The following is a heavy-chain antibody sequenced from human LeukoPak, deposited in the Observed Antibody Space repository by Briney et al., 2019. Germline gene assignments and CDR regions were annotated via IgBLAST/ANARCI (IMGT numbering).Heavy chain of an antibody. V-gene: IGHV1-8*01. D-gene: IGHD3-22*01. CDR1: GYTFTSYR. CDR2: MNPNSGNT. Sequence: ASVKVSCKGSGYTFTSYRISWVRQAPGQGLEWMGWMNPNSGNTGYAQKFQGRVTITRNTSISTAYMELSSLRSEDTAVYYCARGPQRITMIVVVSDAFDIWGQGTMVTVSS. J-gene: IGHJ3*02. CDR3: ARGPQRITMIVVVSDAFDI.